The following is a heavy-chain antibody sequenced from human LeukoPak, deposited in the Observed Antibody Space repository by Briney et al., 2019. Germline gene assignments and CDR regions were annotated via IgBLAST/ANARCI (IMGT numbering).Heavy chain of an antibody. V-gene: IGHV3-23*01. Sequence: PGGSLRLSCAASGFTFSSYAMSWVRQAPGKGLHWVSAFGGSGGSTYYADSVKGRFTISRDNSKNRLYLHMNSLRAEDTAVYYCAKARWFGELFVWDYWGQGTLVTVSS. D-gene: IGHD3-10*01. CDR1: GFTFSSYA. CDR2: FGGSGGST. CDR3: AKARWFGELFVWDY. J-gene: IGHJ4*02.